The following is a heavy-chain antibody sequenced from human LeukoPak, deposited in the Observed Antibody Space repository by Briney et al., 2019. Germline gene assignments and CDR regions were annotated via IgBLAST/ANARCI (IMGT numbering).Heavy chain of an antibody. CDR2: IYHSGST. J-gene: IGHJ4*02. CDR1: GGSISSYY. Sequence: SETLSLTCTVSGGSISSYYWSWIRQPPGKGLEWIGEIYHSGSTNYNPSLKSRVTISVDKSKNQFSLKLSSVTAADTAVYYCARVSGSGSHVLGYWGQGTLVTVSS. V-gene: IGHV4-59*12. D-gene: IGHD3-10*01. CDR3: ARVSGSGSHVLGY.